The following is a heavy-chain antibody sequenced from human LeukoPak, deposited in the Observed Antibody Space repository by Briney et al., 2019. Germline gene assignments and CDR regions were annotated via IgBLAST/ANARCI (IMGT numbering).Heavy chain of an antibody. CDR2: IYHSGST. J-gene: IGHJ4*02. CDR1: GGSISSGSYY. CDR3: ARMPDDYWSGYSRPFDY. D-gene: IGHD3-3*01. V-gene: IGHV4-61*10. Sequence: SETLSLTCTVSGGSISSGSYYWSWIRQPAGKGLEWIGEIYHSGSTNYNPSLESRVTISVDTSKNQFSLKLSSVTAADTAVYYCARMPDDYWSGYSRPFDYWGQGTLVTVSS.